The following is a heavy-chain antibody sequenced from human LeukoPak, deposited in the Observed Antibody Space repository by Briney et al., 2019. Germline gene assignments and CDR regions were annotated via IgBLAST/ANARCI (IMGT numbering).Heavy chain of an antibody. CDR1: GYTFTSYG. CDR2: ISAYNGNT. Sequence: ASVKVSCKASGYTFTSYGISWVRQAPGQGLEWMGWISAYNGNTNYAQKLQGRVTITADESTSTAYMELSSLRSEDTAVYYCARDRGGIAARSRFDYWGQGTLVTVSS. V-gene: IGHV1-18*01. CDR3: ARDRGGIAARSRFDY. J-gene: IGHJ4*02. D-gene: IGHD6-6*01.